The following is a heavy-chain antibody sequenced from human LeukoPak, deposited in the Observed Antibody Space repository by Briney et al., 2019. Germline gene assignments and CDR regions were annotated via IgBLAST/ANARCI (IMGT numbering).Heavy chain of an antibody. CDR1: GYSISSGYY. CDR2: IYHSGGT. CDR3: ARDWERWLFSY. J-gene: IGHJ4*02. V-gene: IGHV4-38-2*02. D-gene: IGHD3-22*01. Sequence: SETLSLTRAVSGYSISSGYYWGWIRQPPAKGLEWIGTIYHSGGTYYNPSLKSRLTISLDTSKNQFSLKLTSVTAADTAVYYCARDWERWLFSYWGQGTLVTVSS.